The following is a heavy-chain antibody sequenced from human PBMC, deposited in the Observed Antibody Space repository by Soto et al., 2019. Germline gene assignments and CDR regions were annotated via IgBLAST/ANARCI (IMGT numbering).Heavy chain of an antibody. CDR3: VRQPGGVATPGDDY. J-gene: IGHJ4*02. CDR2: MNPDSGDT. Sequence: QVQLVQSGAEAKKPGASVKVSCEASGYPFSAFDINWVRQAGGQGLEWMGWMNPDSGDTAFAQRFQDRITMTRSTSISTAYMELSRLTSDDTAVYFCVRQPGGVATPGDDYWGQGTLVTVSS. D-gene: IGHD2-15*01. V-gene: IGHV1-8*01. CDR1: GYPFSAFD.